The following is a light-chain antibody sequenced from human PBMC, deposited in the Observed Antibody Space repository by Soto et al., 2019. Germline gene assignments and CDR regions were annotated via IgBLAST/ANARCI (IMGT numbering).Light chain of an antibody. CDR2: GAS. CDR1: QSVSSTY. V-gene: IGKV3-20*01. Sequence: EIVLTQSPGTLSLSPGERATLSCRASQSVSSTYIAWYQLNPGQAPRLLIYGASSRATGIPDRFSGSGSGTDFTLTISRLEPEDFAVYFCQQYGRSPPFTFGQGTKVEIK. J-gene: IGKJ2*01. CDR3: QQYGRSPPFT.